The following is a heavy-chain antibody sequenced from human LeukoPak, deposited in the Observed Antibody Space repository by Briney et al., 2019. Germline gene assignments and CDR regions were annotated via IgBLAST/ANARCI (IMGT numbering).Heavy chain of an antibody. CDR1: GGSISSGGYY. CDR3: ARDSSSWYANNWFDP. CDR2: IYYSGST. Sequence: SQTLSLTCTVSGGSISSGGYYWSWIRQHPGKGLEWIGYIYYSGSTYYNPSLRSRVTISVDTSKNQFSLKLSSVTAADTAVYYCARDSSSWYANNWFDPWGQGTLVTVSS. D-gene: IGHD6-13*01. V-gene: IGHV4-31*03. J-gene: IGHJ5*02.